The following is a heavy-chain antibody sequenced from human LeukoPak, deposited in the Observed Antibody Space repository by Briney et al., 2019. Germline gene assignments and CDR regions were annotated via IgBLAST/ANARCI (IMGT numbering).Heavy chain of an antibody. CDR1: EFTFSNYA. Sequence: GGSLRLSCAASEFTFSNYAMSWVRQAPGKGLEWVSTISGSGGSTNYADSVKGRFSISRDNAKNTLYLQMNSLRAEDTAVYYCGRDLGGRSGYWGQGTLVTVSS. V-gene: IGHV3-23*01. J-gene: IGHJ4*02. D-gene: IGHD1-26*01. CDR3: GRDLGGRSGY. CDR2: ISGSGGST.